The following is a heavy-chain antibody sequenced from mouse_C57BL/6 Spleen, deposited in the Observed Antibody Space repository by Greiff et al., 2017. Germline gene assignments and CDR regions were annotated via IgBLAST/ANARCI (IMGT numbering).Heavy chain of an antibody. Sequence: VKLVESGAELVKPGASVKLSCTASGYTFTSYWMHWVKQRPGQGLEWIGRIYPGDGDTNYNGKFKGKATLTADKSSSTAYMQLSSLTSEDSAVYFCARSDVWYFDVWGTGTTVTVSS. CDR1: GYTFTSYW. CDR2: IYPGDGDT. CDR3: ARSDVWYFDV. V-gene: IGHV1-82*01. J-gene: IGHJ1*03.